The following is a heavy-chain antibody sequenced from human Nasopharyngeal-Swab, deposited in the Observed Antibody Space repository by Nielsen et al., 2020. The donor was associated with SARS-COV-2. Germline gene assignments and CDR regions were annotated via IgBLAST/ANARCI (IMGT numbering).Heavy chain of an antibody. J-gene: IGHJ4*02. Sequence: SETLSLTCTVSGGSISSGDYYWSWIRQPAGKGLEWIGRFYSNGTTNYNPSLKSRVTISRDTSKNQFSLQLSSVTAADTAVYYCARAVAGGGDDSWGQGTLVTVSS. CDR2: FYSNGTT. CDR1: GGSISSGDYY. CDR3: ARAVAGGGDDS. V-gene: IGHV4-61*02. D-gene: IGHD2-21*01.